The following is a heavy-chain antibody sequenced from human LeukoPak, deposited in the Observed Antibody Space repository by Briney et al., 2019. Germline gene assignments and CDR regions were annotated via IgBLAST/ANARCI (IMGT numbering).Heavy chain of an antibody. D-gene: IGHD3-22*01. CDR3: ARHYYDSSGRKPYYFDY. CDR2: IYYSGST. V-gene: IGHV4-39*01. CDR1: GGSISSSSYY. J-gene: IGHJ4*02. Sequence: PSETLSLTCTVSGGSISSSSYYWGWLRQPPGKGLEWVGSIYYSGSTYYNPSLKSRVTISVDTSKNQFSLKLSSVTAADTAVYYCARHYYDSSGRKPYYFDYWGQGTLVTVSS.